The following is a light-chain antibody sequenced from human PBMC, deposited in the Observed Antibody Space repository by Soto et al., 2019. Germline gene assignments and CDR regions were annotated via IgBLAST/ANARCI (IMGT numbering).Light chain of an antibody. CDR2: EVT. J-gene: IGLJ3*02. CDR1: SSDVGGYNY. CDR3: SSHAGINNVV. V-gene: IGLV2-8*01. Sequence: QSALTQPPSASGSPGQSVTISCTGTSSDVGGYNYVSWYQQHPGKAPKLMIYEVTKRPSGVPDRFSGSKSGNTGSLTVSGLLAEDEADYYCSSHAGINNVVFGGGTKLTVL.